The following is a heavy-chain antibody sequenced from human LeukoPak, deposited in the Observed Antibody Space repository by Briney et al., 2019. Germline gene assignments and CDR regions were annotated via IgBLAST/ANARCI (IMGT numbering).Heavy chain of an antibody. Sequence: GSVKVSCKASGYTFTGYYMHWVRQAPGQGLEWMGWINPNSGGTNYAQKFQGRVTMTRDTSISTAYMELSRLRSDDTAVYYCARDATAMVDLDYWGQGTLVTVSS. D-gene: IGHD5-18*01. CDR1: GYTFTGYY. CDR3: ARDATAMVDLDY. CDR2: INPNSGGT. V-gene: IGHV1-2*02. J-gene: IGHJ4*02.